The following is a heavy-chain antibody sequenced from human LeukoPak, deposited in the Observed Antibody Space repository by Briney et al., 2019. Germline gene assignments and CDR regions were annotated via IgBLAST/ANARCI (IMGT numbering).Heavy chain of an antibody. CDR2: ITPTSSHT. J-gene: IGHJ4*02. CDR1: GFTFSTYS. V-gene: IGHV3-21*01. CDR3: ASEAAGYIDY. Sequence: TGGSLRLSCAASGFTFSTYSMNWVRQAQGKGLEWVSSITPTSSHTFYVDSMKGRFTISRDNAKNSLYLQLNTLRAEDTAVYYCASEAAGYIDYWGQGTLVTVSS. D-gene: IGHD6-13*01.